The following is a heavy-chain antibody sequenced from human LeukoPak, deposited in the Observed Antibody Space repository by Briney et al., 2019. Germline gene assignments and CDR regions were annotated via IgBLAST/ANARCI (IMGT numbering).Heavy chain of an antibody. V-gene: IGHV1-69*04. J-gene: IGHJ3*02. D-gene: IGHD5-12*01. Sequence: GASVKVSCKACGGTFSSYAISWVRQAPGQGLEWMGRIIPILGIANYAQKFQGRVTITADKSTSTAYMELSSLRSEDTAVYYCARPMDIVATMVNDAFDIWGQGTMVTVSS. CDR1: GGTFSSYA. CDR2: IIPILGIA. CDR3: ARPMDIVATMVNDAFDI.